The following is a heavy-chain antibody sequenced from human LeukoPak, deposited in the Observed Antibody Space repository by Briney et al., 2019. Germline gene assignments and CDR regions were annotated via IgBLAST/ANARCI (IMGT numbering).Heavy chain of an antibody. D-gene: IGHD1-26*01. Sequence: GGSLRLSCAASGFTFSNYAMRWVRQAPGQGLEWVSAISGSAGYTYYADSVKGRFSISRDNSKNTLYLQLNSLRAEDTAVYYCAKELLYSGSYYSFDYWGQGTLVTVSS. CDR3: AKELLYSGSYYSFDY. V-gene: IGHV3-23*01. CDR2: ISGSAGYT. CDR1: GFTFSNYA. J-gene: IGHJ4*02.